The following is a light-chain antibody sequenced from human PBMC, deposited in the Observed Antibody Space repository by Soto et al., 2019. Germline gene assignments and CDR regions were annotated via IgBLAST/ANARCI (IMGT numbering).Light chain of an antibody. J-gene: IGLJ2*01. V-gene: IGLV2-14*01. CDR2: EVS. CDR3: SSYTSSSTLVV. Sequence: QSVLTQPASVSGSPRQSITISCTGTSSDVGGYNYVSWYQHHPGKAPKLMIYEVSNRPSGVSNRFSGSKSGNTASLTISGLQAEDEADYYCSSYTSSSTLVVFGGGTKLTVL. CDR1: SSDVGGYNY.